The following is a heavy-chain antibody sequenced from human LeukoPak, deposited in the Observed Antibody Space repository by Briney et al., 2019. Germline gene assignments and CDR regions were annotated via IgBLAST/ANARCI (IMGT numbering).Heavy chain of an antibody. CDR3: ARDQRYSSSSTIDC. CDR2: IWYDGSNK. Sequence: GGSLRLSCAASGFIFSNYGMHWVRQAPGKGPEWVAVIWYDGSNKYYADSVKGRFTISRDNSENTLSLQMNSLRAEDTAVYYCARDQRYSSSSTIDCWGQGTLVTVSS. D-gene: IGHD6-6*01. J-gene: IGHJ4*02. CDR1: GFIFSNYG. V-gene: IGHV3-33*01.